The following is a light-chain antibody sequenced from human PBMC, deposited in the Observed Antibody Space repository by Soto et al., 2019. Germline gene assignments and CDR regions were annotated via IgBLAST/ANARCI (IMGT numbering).Light chain of an antibody. V-gene: IGKV3-20*01. CDR2: AAS. CDR1: QSVDSKY. J-gene: IGKJ1*01. CDR3: QQYSSSSWT. Sequence: EIVLTQSPATLSVSPGERATLSCRASQSVDSKYLAWYQQKPGQAPRILIFAASSRATGIPDRFSGSGSGTDSTLTISMLAAGAFAVYYCQQYSSSSWTFGQGTKVDI.